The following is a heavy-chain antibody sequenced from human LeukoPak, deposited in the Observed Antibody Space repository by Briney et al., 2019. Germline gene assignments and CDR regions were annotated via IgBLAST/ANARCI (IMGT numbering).Heavy chain of an antibody. Sequence: GGSLRLSCAASGFTFDDYGMSWVRQAPGKGLEWVSGISWNSGSLGYADSVKGRFTISRDNAKNSLYLQMNSLRAEDMALYYCVRTFGYQLLFGHDAFDIWGQGTMVTVSS. CDR3: VRTFGYQLLFGHDAFDI. D-gene: IGHD2-2*01. V-gene: IGHV3-9*03. CDR2: ISWNSGSL. CDR1: GFTFDDYG. J-gene: IGHJ3*02.